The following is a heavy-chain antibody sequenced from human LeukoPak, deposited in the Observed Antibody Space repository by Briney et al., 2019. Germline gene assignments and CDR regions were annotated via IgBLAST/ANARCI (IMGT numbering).Heavy chain of an antibody. CDR3: ARAPSYYDILTGYIGWFDP. V-gene: IGHV4-34*01. D-gene: IGHD3-9*01. CDR2: INHSGST. J-gene: IGHJ5*02. Sequence: SETLSLTCAVYGGSFSGYYWSWIRQPPGKGLEWIGKINHSGSTNYNPSLKSRVTISVDTSKNQFSLKLSSATAADTAVYYCARAPSYYDILTGYIGWFDPWGQGTLVTVSS. CDR1: GGSFSGYY.